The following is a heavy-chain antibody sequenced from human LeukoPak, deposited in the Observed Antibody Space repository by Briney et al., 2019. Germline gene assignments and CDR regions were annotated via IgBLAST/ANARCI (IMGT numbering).Heavy chain of an antibody. CDR3: ARRRDISTPHYYYYYGMDV. V-gene: IGHV4-59*01. CDR2: IYYSGST. Sequence: SETLSLTCTVSGGSISSYYWSWIRQPPGKRLEWIGYIYYSGSTNYNPSLKSRVTISVDTSKNQFSLKLSSVTAADTAVYYCARRRDISTPHYYYYYGMDVWGQGTTVTVSS. D-gene: IGHD3-9*01. CDR1: GGSISSYY. J-gene: IGHJ6*02.